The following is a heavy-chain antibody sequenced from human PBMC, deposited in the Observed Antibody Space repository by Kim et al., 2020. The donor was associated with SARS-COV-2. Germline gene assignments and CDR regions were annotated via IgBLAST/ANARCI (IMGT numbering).Heavy chain of an antibody. V-gene: IGHV1-18*01. CDR3: ARVSPRQFDY. Sequence: NTNYAQKLQGRVTMTTDTSTSTAYMELRSLRSDDTAVYYCARVSPRQFDYWGQGTLVTVSS. CDR2: NT. J-gene: IGHJ4*02.